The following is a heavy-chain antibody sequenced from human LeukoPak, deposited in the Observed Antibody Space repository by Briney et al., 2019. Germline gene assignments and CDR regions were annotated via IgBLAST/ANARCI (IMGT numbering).Heavy chain of an antibody. V-gene: IGHV4-61*02. CDR3: ARVEYYYDSSGYYLGAFDI. CDR2: IYTSGST. Sequence: PSETLSLTCTVSSGSISSGSYYWSWIRQPAGKGLEWIGRIYTSGSTNYNPSLKSRVTISVDTSKNQFSLKLSSVTAADTAVYYCARVEYYYDSSGYYLGAFDIWGQGTMVTVSS. D-gene: IGHD3-22*01. J-gene: IGHJ3*02. CDR1: SGSISSGSYY.